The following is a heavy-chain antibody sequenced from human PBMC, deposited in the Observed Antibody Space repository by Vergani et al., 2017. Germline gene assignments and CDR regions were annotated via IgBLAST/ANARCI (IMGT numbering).Heavy chain of an antibody. CDR3: ARPIVVVPAASRYYYYGMDV. V-gene: IGHV1-2*02. Sequence: QVQLVQSGAEVKKPGASVTVSCKASGYTFTGYYMHWVRQAPGQGLEWMGWINPNSGGTNYAQKFQGRVTMTRDTSISTAYMELSRLRSDDTAVYYCARPIVVVPAASRYYYYGMDVWGQGTTVTVSS. CDR2: INPNSGGT. D-gene: IGHD2-2*01. J-gene: IGHJ6*02. CDR1: GYTFTGYY.